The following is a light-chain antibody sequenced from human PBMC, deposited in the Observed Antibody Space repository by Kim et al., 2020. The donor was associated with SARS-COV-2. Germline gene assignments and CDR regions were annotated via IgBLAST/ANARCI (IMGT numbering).Light chain of an antibody. CDR3: QVWDSRNWV. Sequence: SVALGQTARITCGGNNIGSKNVHWYQQKQGQAPVLVIYRDSNRPSGIPERFSGSNSGNTATLTISRAQAGDEADYYCQVWDSRNWVFGGGTQLTVL. J-gene: IGLJ3*02. CDR1: NIGSKN. V-gene: IGLV3-9*01. CDR2: RDS.